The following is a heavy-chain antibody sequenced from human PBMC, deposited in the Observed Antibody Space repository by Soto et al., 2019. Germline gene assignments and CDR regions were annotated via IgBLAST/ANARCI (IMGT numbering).Heavy chain of an antibody. J-gene: IGHJ4*02. Sequence: LRLSCAVSGFTFSSYWMSWVRQAPGKGLEWVANIKQDGSEKYYVDSVNGRFTISRDNAKNSLYLQMNSLRAEDTAVYYCARDESYDILTGYYTPQRFDYWGQGSLVTVS. CDR3: ARDESYDILTGYYTPQRFDY. D-gene: IGHD3-9*01. V-gene: IGHV3-7*01. CDR1: GFTFSSYW. CDR2: IKQDGSEK.